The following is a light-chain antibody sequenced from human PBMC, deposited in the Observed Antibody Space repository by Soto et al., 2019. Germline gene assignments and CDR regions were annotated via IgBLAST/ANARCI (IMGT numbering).Light chain of an antibody. V-gene: IGKV1-5*01. CDR3: QQLNSYLRT. CDR2: DAS. J-gene: IGKJ3*01. CDR1: QSISNW. Sequence: DIQMTQSPSTLSASVGDRVTITCRASQSISNWLAWYQQRPGEAPKLLMYDASTLENWVPSRFSGSGSGTEFTLTISGLRPDDFATYYCQQLNSYLRTFGPGTKVDIK.